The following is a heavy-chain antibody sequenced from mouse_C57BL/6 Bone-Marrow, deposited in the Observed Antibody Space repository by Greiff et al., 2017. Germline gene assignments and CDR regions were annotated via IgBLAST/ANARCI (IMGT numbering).Heavy chain of an antibody. J-gene: IGHJ4*01. Sequence: QVQLQQPGAELVKPGASVKMSCKASGYTFTSYWITWVKQRPGQGLEWIGDIYPGSGSTNYNEKFKSKATLTVDTSSSTAYTQLSSLTSEDSAVYYCAARRYGTAWDYWGQGTSVTVSS. CDR2: IYPGSGST. D-gene: IGHD1-1*01. CDR3: AARRYGTAWDY. CDR1: GYTFTSYW. V-gene: IGHV1-55*01.